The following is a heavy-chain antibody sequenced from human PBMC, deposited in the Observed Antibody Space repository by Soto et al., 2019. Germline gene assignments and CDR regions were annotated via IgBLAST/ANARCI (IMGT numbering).Heavy chain of an antibody. CDR3: ARAGDYVWGSYRPNDAFDI. D-gene: IGHD3-16*02. CDR2: IYHSGST. Sequence: PSETLSLTCAVSGGSISSGGYSWSWIRQPPGKGLEWIGYIYHSGSTYYNPSLKSRVTISVDRSKNQFSLKLSSVTAADTAVYYCARAGDYVWGSYRPNDAFDIWGQGTMVTVSS. V-gene: IGHV4-30-2*01. J-gene: IGHJ3*02. CDR1: GGSISSGGYS.